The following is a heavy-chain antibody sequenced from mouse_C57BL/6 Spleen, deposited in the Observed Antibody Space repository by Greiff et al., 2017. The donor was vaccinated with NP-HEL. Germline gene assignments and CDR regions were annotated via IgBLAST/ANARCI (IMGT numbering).Heavy chain of an antibody. CDR2: IYPGDGDT. CDR3: ARGGSGYVYAMDD. D-gene: IGHD3-2*02. Sequence: VQLQQSGPELVKPGASVKISCKASGYAFSSSWMNWVKQRPGKGLEWIGRIYPGDGDTNYNGKFKGKATLTADKSSSTAYMQLSSLTSEDSAVYFCARGGSGYVYAMDDWGQGTSVTVSS. CDR1: GYAFSSSW. J-gene: IGHJ4*01. V-gene: IGHV1-82*01.